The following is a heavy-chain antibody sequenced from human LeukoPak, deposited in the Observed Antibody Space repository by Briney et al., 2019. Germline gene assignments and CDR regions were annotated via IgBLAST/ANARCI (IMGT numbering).Heavy chain of an antibody. CDR1: GFTFSSYT. V-gene: IGHV3-30-3*01. Sequence: PGRSLRLSCAASGFTFSSYTMHWVRQAPGKGLEWVAVISYDGSNKYYADSVKGRFTISRDNSKNTLNLQMNSLRREDTAVYYCARTGSRWQNWSDPWGQGTLVTVSS. CDR2: ISYDGSNK. J-gene: IGHJ5*02. D-gene: IGHD6-13*01. CDR3: ARTGSRWQNWSDP.